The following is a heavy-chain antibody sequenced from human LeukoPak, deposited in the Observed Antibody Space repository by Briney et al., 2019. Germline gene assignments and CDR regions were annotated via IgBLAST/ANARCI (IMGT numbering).Heavy chain of an antibody. Sequence: GGSLRLSCAASGFIFSDYYMSWIRQAPGKGLEWVSYISNSAITTYYADSVKGRFTISRDNAKNLVYLQMNSLRAEDTAVYYYARQYYDFSYGMDVWGQGTTVTVSS. D-gene: IGHD3/OR15-3a*01. J-gene: IGHJ6*02. CDR2: ISNSAITT. V-gene: IGHV3-11*01. CDR3: ARQYYDFSYGMDV. CDR1: GFIFSDYY.